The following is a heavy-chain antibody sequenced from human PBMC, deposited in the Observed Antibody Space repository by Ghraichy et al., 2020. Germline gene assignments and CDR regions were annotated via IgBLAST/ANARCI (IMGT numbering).Heavy chain of an antibody. CDR3: ARDTWDPLFRS. CDR2: ISHSRGT. V-gene: IGHV4-34*01. CDR1: GEAISSFY. Sequence: SETLSLTCAVYGEAISSFYWSWIRQSPGKGLEWIGEISHSRGTNFNPSLKSRVTISLDTSKSQLFLKINSVTAADTAVYYCARDTWDPLFRSWGQGTLVTVSS. J-gene: IGHJ5*02. D-gene: IGHD1-26*01.